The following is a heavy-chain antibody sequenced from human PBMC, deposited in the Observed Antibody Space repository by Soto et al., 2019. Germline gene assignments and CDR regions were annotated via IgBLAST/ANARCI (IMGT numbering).Heavy chain of an antibody. Sequence: QVHLVQSGAEVKKPGASVKVSCQGSGYAFTTYGITWVRQAPGQGLEWMGWISAHNGNTNSAQKLQGRVTVTRDTSTSTAYMELRSLRYDDTAVYYCARGRDGDYWGQGAVVTVSS. J-gene: IGHJ4*02. CDR2: ISAHNGNT. CDR1: GYAFTTYG. V-gene: IGHV1-18*01. CDR3: ARGRDGDY. D-gene: IGHD6-6*01.